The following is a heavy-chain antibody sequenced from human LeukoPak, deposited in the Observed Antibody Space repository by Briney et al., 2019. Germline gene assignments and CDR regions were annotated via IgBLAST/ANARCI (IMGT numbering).Heavy chain of an antibody. CDR3: ARDEIAVAGLDY. D-gene: IGHD6-19*01. V-gene: IGHV1-2*02. J-gene: IGHJ4*02. CDR1: XYTFTVYY. Sequence: VTVSCXXXXYTFTVYYMHWVRQAPGQGGEWMGWINPNSGGTNYAQKFQGRVTMTRDTSISTAYMELSRLRSDDTAVYYCARDEIAVAGLDYWGQGTLVTVSS. CDR2: INPNSGGT.